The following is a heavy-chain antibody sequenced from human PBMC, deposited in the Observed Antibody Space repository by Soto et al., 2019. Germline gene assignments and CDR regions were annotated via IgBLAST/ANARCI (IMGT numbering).Heavy chain of an antibody. Sequence: QVQLQESGPGLVKPSGTLSLTCAVSSGSISSSNWWSWVRQPPGKGLEWIGEIYHSGSTNYNPSLKSRVPIPEDKSKNQFALKLSCVPAADTAGYYCARQNYGGAAFDSGGRGTLVTVSS. CDR2: IYHSGST. V-gene: IGHV4-4*02. CDR3: ARQNYGGAAFDS. CDR1: SGSISSSNW. J-gene: IGHJ4*02. D-gene: IGHD3-10*01.